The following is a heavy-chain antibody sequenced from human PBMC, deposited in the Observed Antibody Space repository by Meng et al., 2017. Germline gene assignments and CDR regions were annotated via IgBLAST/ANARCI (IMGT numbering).Heavy chain of an antibody. CDR2: IFHTGNT. V-gene: IGHV4-4*02. D-gene: IGHD2-15*01. CDR3: VNYCSGGKCSPNEKTQH. Sequence: QMQLQESGPGLVKPSGTLSLTCAVPGGSLSSGNWWGWVRQPPGKGLEWIGEIFHTGNTNDNPSLQSRVSLSIDKSKSQFSLKMISVTAADTAIYYCVNYCSGGKCSPNEKTQHWGQGTLVTVSS. CDR1: GGSLSSGNW. J-gene: IGHJ1*01.